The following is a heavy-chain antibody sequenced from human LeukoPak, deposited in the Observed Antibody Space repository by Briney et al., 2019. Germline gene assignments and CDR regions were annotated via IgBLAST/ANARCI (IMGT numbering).Heavy chain of an antibody. D-gene: IGHD2-8*01. CDR1: GYSISSGYY. J-gene: IGHJ5*02. CDR3: ARVMYGEGVRFDP. CDR2: IYHSGST. Sequence: SETLSLTCTVSGYSISSGYYWGWIRQPPGKGLEWIGSIYHSGSTYYNPSLKSRVTISVDRSKNHFSLELNSVTAADTAVYYCARVMYGEGVRFDPWGQGTLVTVSS. V-gene: IGHV4-38-2*02.